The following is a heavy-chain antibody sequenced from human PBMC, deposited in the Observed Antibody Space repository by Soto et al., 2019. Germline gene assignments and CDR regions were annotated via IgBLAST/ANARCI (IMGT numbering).Heavy chain of an antibody. Sequence: GESLKISCKGSGYSFTSYWIGWVRQMPGKGLEWMGIIYPGDSDTRYSPSFQGQVTISADKSISTAYLQWSSLKASDTAMYYCARHRYSSSSNYYYYYCTDVWGKATTVTVSS. D-gene: IGHD6-6*01. CDR1: GYSFTSYW. J-gene: IGHJ6*03. V-gene: IGHV5-51*01. CDR3: ARHRYSSSSNYYYYYCTDV. CDR2: IYPGDSDT.